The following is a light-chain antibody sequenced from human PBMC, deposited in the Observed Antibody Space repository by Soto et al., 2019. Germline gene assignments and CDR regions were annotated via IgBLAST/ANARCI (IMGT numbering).Light chain of an antibody. J-gene: IGKJ1*01. V-gene: IGKV3-20*01. CDR2: GAS. CDR3: LQYGTPWWT. CDR1: QSIPANY. Sequence: EIVLTQSPGTLSLSPGERVTLSCGASQSIPANYLARYQQKPGQAPRLLIYGASNRATGIPDRFSGSGSGTDFTLTVSRLEPEDLAVYFCLQYGTPWWTFGQGARVEIK.